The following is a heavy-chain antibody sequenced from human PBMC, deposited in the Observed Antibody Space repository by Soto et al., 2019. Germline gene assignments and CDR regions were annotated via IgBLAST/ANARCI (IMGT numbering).Heavy chain of an antibody. CDR3: AKIQVAGTYIPFDY. J-gene: IGHJ4*02. CDR1: GFTFSSYG. Sequence: QVQLVESGGGVVQPGRSLRLSCAASGFTFSSYGMHWVRQAPGKGLEWVAVISYDGSNKYYADSVKGRFTISRDNSKNTLYLQMNSLRAEDTAVYYCAKIQVAGTYIPFDYWGQGTLVTVS. V-gene: IGHV3-30*18. D-gene: IGHD6-19*01. CDR2: ISYDGSNK.